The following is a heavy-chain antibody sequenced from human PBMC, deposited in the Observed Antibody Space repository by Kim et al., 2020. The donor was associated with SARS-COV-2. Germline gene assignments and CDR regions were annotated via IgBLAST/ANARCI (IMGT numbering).Heavy chain of an antibody. D-gene: IGHD3-10*01. CDR2: ISSSSSYI. J-gene: IGHJ6*02. CDR3: ARSTYYYGSGSYNYYYYGMDV. V-gene: IGHV3-21*01. Sequence: GGSLRLSCAASGFTFSSYSMNWVRQAPGKGLEWVSSISSSSSYIYYADSVKGRFTISRDNAKNSLYLQMNSLRAEDTAVYYCARSTYYYGSGSYNYYYYGMDVWGQGTTVTVSS. CDR1: GFTFSSYS.